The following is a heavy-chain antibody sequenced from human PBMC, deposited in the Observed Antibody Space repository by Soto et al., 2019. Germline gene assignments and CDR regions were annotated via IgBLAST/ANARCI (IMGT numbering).Heavy chain of an antibody. D-gene: IGHD3-22*01. J-gene: IGHJ4*02. CDR3: VRATYFSDSSGYTRCLDY. CDR2: SRDKPQGYST. Sequence: SLSLSCAGSGFTVSDHYIDWVRTAPGKGLEWVGRSRDKPQGYSTAYAASVKGRFTTSRDESKNSAYLQMNSLKTEDTAVYYCVRATYFSDSSGYTRCLDYWGQGTLVTVSS. V-gene: IGHV3-72*01. CDR1: GFTVSDHY.